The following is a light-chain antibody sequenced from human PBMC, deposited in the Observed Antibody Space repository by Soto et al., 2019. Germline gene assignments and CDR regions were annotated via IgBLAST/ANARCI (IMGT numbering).Light chain of an antibody. CDR1: QRNKNL. J-gene: IGKJ3*01. CDR3: QQYNSYSQFT. V-gene: IGKV1-5*03. Sequence: NPIAPAPSTLSASVGGRITHHCRASQRNKNLLAWYQQKPGEAPKLLIYKASTLESGVPSRFSGSGSGTEFTLTISCLQPDDVATYYCQQYNSYSQFTFGPGTKVDIK. CDR2: KAS.